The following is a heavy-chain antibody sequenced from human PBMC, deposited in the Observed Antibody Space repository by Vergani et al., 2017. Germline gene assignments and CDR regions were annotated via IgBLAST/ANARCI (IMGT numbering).Heavy chain of an antibody. V-gene: IGHV4-59*01. J-gene: IGHJ3*02. CDR1: GGSISSYY. CDR3: ARLGYCSSTSCPGDAFDI. Sequence: QVQLQESGPGLVKPSETLSLTCTVSGGSISSYYWSWIRQPPGTGLEWIGYIYYSGSTNYNPSLKSRVTISVDTSKNQFSLKLSSVTAADTAVYYCARLGYCSSTSCPGDAFDIWGQGTMVTVSS. D-gene: IGHD2-2*01. CDR2: IYYSGST.